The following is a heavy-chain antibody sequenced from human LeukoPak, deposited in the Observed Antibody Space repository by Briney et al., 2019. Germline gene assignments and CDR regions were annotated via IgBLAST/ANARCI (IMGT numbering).Heavy chain of an antibody. Sequence: GGSLRLSCAASGFTFSSYAMSWVRQAPGKGLEWVSAISGSGGSTYYADSVKGRFTISRDNSKDTLYLQMNSLRAEDTAVYYCAKALVRGVVILPWDYWGQGTLVTDSS. CDR3: AKALVRGVVILPWDY. CDR1: GFTFSSYA. CDR2: ISGSGGST. V-gene: IGHV3-23*01. J-gene: IGHJ4*02. D-gene: IGHD3-3*01.